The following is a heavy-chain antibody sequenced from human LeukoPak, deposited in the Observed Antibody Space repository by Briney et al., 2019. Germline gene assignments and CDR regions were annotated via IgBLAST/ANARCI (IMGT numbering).Heavy chain of an antibody. D-gene: IGHD6-19*01. V-gene: IGHV5-51*01. Sequence: GESLKISCKGSGYSFTRYWLGWVRQMPGKGPEWMGILYPGDSDTRYSPSFQGQVTISAGKSISTAYLQWSSLKASDTAMYYCATAYSSGWGLDPWGQGTLVTVSS. J-gene: IGHJ5*02. CDR1: GYSFTRYW. CDR2: LYPGDSDT. CDR3: ATAYSSGWGLDP.